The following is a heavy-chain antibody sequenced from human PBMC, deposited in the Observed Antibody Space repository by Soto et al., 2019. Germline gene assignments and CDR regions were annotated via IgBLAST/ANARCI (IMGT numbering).Heavy chain of an antibody. D-gene: IGHD2-21*01. CDR1: GGSISSSSYY. V-gene: IGHV4-39*01. J-gene: IGHJ4*02. CDR3: ARLEGLATISYSFDF. CDR2: IYYSGST. Sequence: QLQLQESGPGLVKPSEALSLTCSVSGGSISSSSYYWGWIRQPPGKGLEWIGSIYYSGSTYYNTSLKSRVTISIDKSKTQFSLKLSSLTAADTAVYDCARLEGLATISYSFDFWGQGTLVTVSS.